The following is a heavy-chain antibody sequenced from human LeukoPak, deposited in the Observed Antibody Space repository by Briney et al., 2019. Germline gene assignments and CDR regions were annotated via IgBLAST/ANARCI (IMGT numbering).Heavy chain of an antibody. Sequence: GGSLRLSCAASGFTFDHYAMSWVRQAPGKGLEWVGRIKSKTDGGTTDYAAPVKGRFTISRDDSKNTLYLQMNSLRAEDTAVYYCAKDLRLPAAISWGQGTLVTVSS. V-gene: IGHV3-15*01. CDR2: IKSKTDGGTT. CDR3: AKDLRLPAAIS. D-gene: IGHD2-2*02. CDR1: GFTFDHYA. J-gene: IGHJ4*02.